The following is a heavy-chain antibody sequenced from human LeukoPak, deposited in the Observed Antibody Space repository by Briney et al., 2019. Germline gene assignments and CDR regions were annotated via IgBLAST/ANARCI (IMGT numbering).Heavy chain of an antibody. J-gene: IGHJ4*02. CDR1: GFTFSSYW. Sequence: GGSLTLSCAASGFTFSSYWMSWVRQAPGKGLEWVANIKQDGGEKYYVDSVKGRFTISRDNAKTSLYLQMTSLRAEDTAVYYCARDKYFDSTTYYPRFDYWGQGNLGTVSS. V-gene: IGHV3-7*04. CDR3: ARDKYFDSTTYYPRFDY. CDR2: IKQDGGEK. D-gene: IGHD3-22*01.